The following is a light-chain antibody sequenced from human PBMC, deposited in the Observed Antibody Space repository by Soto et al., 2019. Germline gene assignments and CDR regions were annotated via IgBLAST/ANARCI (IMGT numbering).Light chain of an antibody. J-gene: IGKJ5*01. V-gene: IGKV3-20*01. CDR2: DTF. CDR3: QQYDYLIT. CDR1: QSLNSNY. Sequence: EIVLSQSPGTLSLSPGGRATLSCRASQSLNSNYLAWHQQKPGQAPRLLIYDTFSRATGIPDRFSGSGSGTDFTLTISRLEPEDFAVYFCQQYDYLITFGQGTRLEIK.